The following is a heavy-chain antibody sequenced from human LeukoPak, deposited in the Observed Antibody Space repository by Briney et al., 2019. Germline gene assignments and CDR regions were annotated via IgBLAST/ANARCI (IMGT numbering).Heavy chain of an antibody. J-gene: IGHJ3*02. D-gene: IGHD3-16*02. Sequence: SETLSLTCTVSGGSISSGDYYWRWIRQPPGKGLEWIGYIYYSGSTYYTPSLKSRVTISVDTSKNQFSLKLSSVTAADTAVYYCASYMITFGGVIADAFDIWGQGTMVTVSS. CDR1: GGSISSGDYY. CDR2: IYYSGST. V-gene: IGHV4-30-4*08. CDR3: ASYMITFGGVIADAFDI.